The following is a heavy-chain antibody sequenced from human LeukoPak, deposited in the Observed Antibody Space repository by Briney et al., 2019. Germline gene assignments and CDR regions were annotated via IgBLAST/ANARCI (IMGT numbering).Heavy chain of an antibody. J-gene: IGHJ6*03. D-gene: IGHD2-15*01. CDR2: ISRSGSTK. Sequence: GGSLRLSCAASGFPFSDYNMRWIRQAPGKGLGWVSSISRSGSTKYYADSVKGRFTIPRDNAKNSLFLQMNSLRAEDTAVYYCARVLRYCSGGNCYSGGLGYMDVWGKGTTVTISS. V-gene: IGHV3-11*01. CDR1: GFPFSDYN. CDR3: ARVLRYCSGGNCYSGGLGYMDV.